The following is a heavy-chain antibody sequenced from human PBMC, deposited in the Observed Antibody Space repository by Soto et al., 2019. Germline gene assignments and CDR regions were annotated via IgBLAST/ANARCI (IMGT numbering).Heavy chain of an antibody. D-gene: IGHD1-26*01. CDR1: GYSFHNYS. CDR3: ARGPPSGSFSLTPRY. J-gene: IGHJ4*02. V-gene: IGHV1-18*04. Sequence: QVQLVQSGPEVKKPGASVKVSCKTSGYSFHNYSIIWVRQAPGQGLEWMGWISGQIAKTNYAQKFQGKVTMTTDTSTSTAYMELSTLTSDDTAMYYCARGPPSGSFSLTPRYWGQGTLVTVSS. CDR2: ISGQIAKT.